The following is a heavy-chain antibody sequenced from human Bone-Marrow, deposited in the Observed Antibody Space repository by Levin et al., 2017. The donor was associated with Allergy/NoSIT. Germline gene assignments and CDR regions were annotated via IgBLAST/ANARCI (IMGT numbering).Heavy chain of an antibody. V-gene: IGHV2-5*01. Sequence: KESGPTLVKPTQTLTLTCTFSGFSVSNSEFNMGWIRQPPGKALEWLAVVYRNDGQRYNPSLNGRLTVTRDTSSNQLVLTMTHMDPVDTATYYCIYKPGGPMLWGQGALVTVSS. CDR1: GFSVSNSEFN. D-gene: IGHD4-23*01. CDR3: IYKPGGPML. CDR2: VYRNDGQ. J-gene: IGHJ4*02.